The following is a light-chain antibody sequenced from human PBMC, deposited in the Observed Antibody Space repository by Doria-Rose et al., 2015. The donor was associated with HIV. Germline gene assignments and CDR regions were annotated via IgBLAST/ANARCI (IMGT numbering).Light chain of an antibody. CDR2: AAS. Sequence: DIQVTQSPSSLPASVGDRVTITCRASQSISNYLNWYQQKPGKAPKLLIYAASSLKSGVPSRFSGSGSGTDFTLTISSLQPEDFATYYCQQSYRTPRTFGQGTKVAIK. CDR3: QQSYRTPRT. CDR1: QSISNY. V-gene: IGKV1-39*01. J-gene: IGKJ1*01.